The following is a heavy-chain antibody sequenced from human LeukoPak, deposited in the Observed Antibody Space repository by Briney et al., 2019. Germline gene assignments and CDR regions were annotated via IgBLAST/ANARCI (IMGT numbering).Heavy chain of an antibody. J-gene: IGHJ3*02. CDR3: AYGSGSYYNSTAFDI. Sequence: GGSLRLSCAASGFTFSSYAMHWVRQAPGKGLEWVAVISYDGSNKYYADSVKGRFTISRDNSKNTLYLQMNSLRAEDTAVYYCAYGSGSYYNSTAFDIWGQGTMVTVSS. CDR1: GFTFSSYA. D-gene: IGHD3-10*01. V-gene: IGHV3-30-3*01. CDR2: ISYDGSNK.